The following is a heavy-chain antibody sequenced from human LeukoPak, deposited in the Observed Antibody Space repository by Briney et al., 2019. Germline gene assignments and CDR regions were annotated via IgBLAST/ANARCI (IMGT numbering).Heavy chain of an antibody. CDR3: ARGDSHDAFDI. D-gene: IGHD2-21*01. V-gene: IGHV3-11*01. CDR1: GFTFSDYS. J-gene: IGHJ3*02. CDR2: ISSSGSTI. Sequence: GGSLRLSCEASGFTFSDYSMSWIRQAPGKGLEWVSYISSSGSTIYYADSVKGRFTISRDNAKNSLYLQMNSLRAEDTAVYYCARGDSHDAFDIWGQGTMVTVSS.